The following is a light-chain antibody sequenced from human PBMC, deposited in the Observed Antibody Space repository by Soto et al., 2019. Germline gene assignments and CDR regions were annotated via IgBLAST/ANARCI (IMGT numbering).Light chain of an antibody. CDR1: SRDVGAYKY. Sequence: QSALTQPHSASGSPGQSVTISCTGTSRDVGAYKYVSWYQQYPGKAPKLMIYEVSKRPSGVPDRFSGSKSGNTASLTVSGLQAEDEADYYCTSYVGSNIWVFGGGTKLTVL. CDR2: EVS. J-gene: IGLJ3*02. CDR3: TSYVGSNIWV. V-gene: IGLV2-8*01.